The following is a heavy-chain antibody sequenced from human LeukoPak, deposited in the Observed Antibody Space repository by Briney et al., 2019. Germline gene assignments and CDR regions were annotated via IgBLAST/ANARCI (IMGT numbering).Heavy chain of an antibody. Sequence: GGSLRLSCAASGFTFSSYAMHWVRQAPGKGLEWVAVISYDGSNEYYADSVKGRFTISRDNSKNTLYLQMNSLRAEDTAVYYCARGNQLLNFDYWGQGTLVTVSS. CDR3: ARGNQLLNFDY. CDR1: GFTFSSYA. V-gene: IGHV3-30*01. CDR2: ISYDGSNE. J-gene: IGHJ4*02. D-gene: IGHD2-2*01.